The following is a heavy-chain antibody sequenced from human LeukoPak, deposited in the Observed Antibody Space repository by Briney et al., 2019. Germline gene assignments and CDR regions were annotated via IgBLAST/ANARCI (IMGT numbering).Heavy chain of an antibody. J-gene: IGHJ4*02. CDR1: GYTFTSHY. CDR3: ARSSGSYPHSFDF. V-gene: IGHV1-46*01. Sequence: ASVKVSCKASGYTFTSHYTNWVRHAPGQGLEWMGIINPSGGSTNYAQKFQDRVTMTRDTSTSTVYMDLSSLRSEDTAVYYCARSSGSYPHSFDFWGQGTLVTVSS. D-gene: IGHD3-10*01. CDR2: INPSGGST.